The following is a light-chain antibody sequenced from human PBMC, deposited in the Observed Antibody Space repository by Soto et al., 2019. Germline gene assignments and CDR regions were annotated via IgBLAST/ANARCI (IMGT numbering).Light chain of an antibody. Sequence: EIVLTQSPGTLSLSPGARATLSCRASQSVSSSYLAWYQQKPGQAPRLLIYGASSSATGIPDRFSGSGSGTDFTRTISRLEPEDFAVYYCQQEGSSPPYTFGQGTKLEIK. CDR1: QSVSSSY. CDR2: GAS. CDR3: QQEGSSPPYT. J-gene: IGKJ2*01. V-gene: IGKV3-20*01.